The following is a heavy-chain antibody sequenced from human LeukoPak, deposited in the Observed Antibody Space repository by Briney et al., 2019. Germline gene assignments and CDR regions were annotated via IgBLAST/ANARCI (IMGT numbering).Heavy chain of an antibody. V-gene: IGHV3-21*01. Sequence: GGSLRLSCAASGFTFSSYTMNWVRQAPGKGLEWVSSISSSSSYIYYADSVKGRFTISRDNAKNSLYLQMNSLRAEDTAVYYCARDIVVVPAARVKAFDIWGQGTMVTVSS. D-gene: IGHD2-2*01. J-gene: IGHJ3*02. CDR3: ARDIVVVPAARVKAFDI. CDR2: ISSSSSYI. CDR1: GFTFSSYT.